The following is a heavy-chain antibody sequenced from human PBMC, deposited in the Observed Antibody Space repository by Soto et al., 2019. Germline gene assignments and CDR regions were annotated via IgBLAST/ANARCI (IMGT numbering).Heavy chain of an antibody. Sequence: SETLSLTCAVSSGSISSSNWWSWVRQPPGKGLEWIGYIYHSGSTNYNPSLKSRVTMSVDTSKNQFSLNLTSLTAADTAIYYCARANWYSEYWGQGTLVTVSS. V-gene: IGHV4-4*02. CDR3: ARANWYSEY. CDR1: SGSISSSNW. CDR2: IYHSGST. D-gene: IGHD7-27*01. J-gene: IGHJ4*02.